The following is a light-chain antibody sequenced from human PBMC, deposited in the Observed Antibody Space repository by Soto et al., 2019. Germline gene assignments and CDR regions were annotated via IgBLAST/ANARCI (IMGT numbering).Light chain of an antibody. V-gene: IGKV3-15*01. CDR2: GAS. J-gene: IGKJ4*01. Sequence: EIVMTQSPATLSVSPGERATLSCRASQSVTINLAWYQHKPGQAPRLLIYGASTRATGIPARFTGSGSGTEFSLTISSLQSEDFAVYYCQQYSKWPPLTFGGGTKVEIK. CDR1: QSVTIN. CDR3: QQYSKWPPLT.